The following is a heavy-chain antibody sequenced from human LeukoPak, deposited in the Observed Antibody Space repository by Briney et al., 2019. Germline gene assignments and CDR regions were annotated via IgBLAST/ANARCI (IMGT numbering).Heavy chain of an antibody. CDR1: GFTFRNYW. Sequence: GGSLRLSCAASGFTFRNYWMTWVRQAPGKGLEGVANIKQDGSEKYYVDSVEGRFTISRENAKNSVYLQMRGLRAEDTAVYYCARDDYNSGPGDYWGQGTLVTVSS. V-gene: IGHV3-7*01. J-gene: IGHJ4*02. CDR2: IKQDGSEK. D-gene: IGHD4-11*01. CDR3: ARDDYNSGPGDY.